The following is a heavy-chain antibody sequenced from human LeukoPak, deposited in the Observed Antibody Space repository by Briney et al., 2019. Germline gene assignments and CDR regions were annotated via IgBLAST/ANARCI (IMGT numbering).Heavy chain of an antibody. CDR1: GYTFSSYA. Sequence: ASVKVSCKTSGYTFSSYAVHWVRQAPGQRLEWMGWINAGNGNTKYSQKFQDRVTITRDTSASSAHMELSSLRSEDTTVYYCARGYCSGASCYVHWFDPWGQGTLVTVSS. CDR3: ARGYCSGASCYVHWFDP. J-gene: IGHJ5*02. CDR2: INAGNGNT. D-gene: IGHD2-15*01. V-gene: IGHV1-3*01.